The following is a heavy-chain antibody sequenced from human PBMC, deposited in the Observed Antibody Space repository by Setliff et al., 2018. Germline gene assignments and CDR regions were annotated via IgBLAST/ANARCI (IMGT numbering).Heavy chain of an antibody. V-gene: IGHV4-59*01. Sequence: PSETLSLTCTVSDGSLSTYYWSWIRQPPGKGLEFIGYVYYSGTANYSPSLRSRLTISVDTSKNQFSLKLRSVTAADTAVYYCARAPRYFDPTGSYFDYWGQGTLVTVS. CDR3: ARAPRYFDPTGSYFDY. D-gene: IGHD3-9*01. CDR1: DGSLSTYY. CDR2: VYYSGTA. J-gene: IGHJ4*02.